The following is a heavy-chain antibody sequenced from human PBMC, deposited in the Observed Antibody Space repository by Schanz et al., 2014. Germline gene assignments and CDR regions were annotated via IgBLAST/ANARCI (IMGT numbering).Heavy chain of an antibody. CDR1: GYTFTNYY. CDR3: TTETIAMAGTFSI. Sequence: QVQLVQSEAAVKKPGASVKVSCKASGYTFTNYYIHWVRQAPGQGLEWVGWINTNTGNPTYAQGFTGRFVFSLDTSVSTAYLQISSLKAEDTAAYYCTTETIAMAGTFSIWGQGTLVTVSS. CDR2: INTNTGNP. J-gene: IGHJ4*02. D-gene: IGHD6-19*01. V-gene: IGHV7-4-1*02.